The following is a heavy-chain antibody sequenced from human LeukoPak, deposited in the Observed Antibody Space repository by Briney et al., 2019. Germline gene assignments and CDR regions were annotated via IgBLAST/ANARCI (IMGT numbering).Heavy chain of an antibody. D-gene: IGHD4-17*01. Sequence: HSGGSLRLSCAASGFTFSSYAMSWVRQAPGKGLVWVSRINSDGSSTSYADSVKGRFTISRDNAKNTLYLQMNSLRAEDTAVYYCARVRRSTVTIDNWFDPWGQGTLVTVSS. CDR3: ARVRRSTVTIDNWFDP. V-gene: IGHV3-74*01. J-gene: IGHJ5*02. CDR2: INSDGSST. CDR1: GFTFSSYA.